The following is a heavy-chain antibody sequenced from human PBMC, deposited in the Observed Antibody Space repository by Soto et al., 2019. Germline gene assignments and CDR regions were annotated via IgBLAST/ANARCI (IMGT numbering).Heavy chain of an antibody. D-gene: IGHD1-1*01. CDR2: TYYRSKWYN. CDR1: GDSVSSNSAA. J-gene: IGHJ6*03. Sequence: SQTLSLTCAISGDSVSSNSAAWNWIRQSPSRGLEWLGRTYYRSKWYNDYAVSVKSRITINPGTSKNQFSLQLNSVTPEDTAVCYCARGSWDDVTGHYYMDVWGKGTTVTVSS. V-gene: IGHV6-1*01. CDR3: ARGSWDDVTGHYYMDV.